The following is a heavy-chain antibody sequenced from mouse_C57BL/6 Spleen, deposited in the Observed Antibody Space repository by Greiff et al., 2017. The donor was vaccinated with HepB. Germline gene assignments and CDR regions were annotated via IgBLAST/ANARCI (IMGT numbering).Heavy chain of an antibody. V-gene: IGHV5-9*01. CDR1: GFTFSSYT. CDR3: ARHTLLYAMDY. CDR2: ISGGGGNT. Sequence: EVMLVESGGGLVKPGGSLKLSCAASGFTFSSYTMSWVRQTPEKRLEWVATISGGGGNTYYPDSVKGRFTISRDNAKNTLYLQMSSLRSEDTALYYCARHTLLYAMDYWGQGTSVTVSS. D-gene: IGHD1-2*01. J-gene: IGHJ4*01.